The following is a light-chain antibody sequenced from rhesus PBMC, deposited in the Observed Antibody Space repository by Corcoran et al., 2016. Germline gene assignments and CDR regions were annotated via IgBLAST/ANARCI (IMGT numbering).Light chain of an antibody. CDR3: QQHNSYPLT. J-gene: IGKJ4*01. CDR2: AAS. V-gene: IGKV1-25*02. Sequence: DIQMTQSPSSLSAPAGDRVTITCRASQGISSYLAWYQQKPGKAPKLLIYAASMLQRGVPSRFSGYGSGTDLTLPISSLQPEDFATYYGQQHNSYPLTFGGGTKVGLK. CDR1: QGISSY.